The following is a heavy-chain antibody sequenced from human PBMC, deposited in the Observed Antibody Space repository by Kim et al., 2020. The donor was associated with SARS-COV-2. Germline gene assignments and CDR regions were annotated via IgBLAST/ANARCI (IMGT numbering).Heavy chain of an antibody. Sequence: SETLSLTCTVSGGSISSGDSYWIWIRQPPGKGLEWIGYIYYSGSTYYNPSLKSRVTMSVDTSKNQFSLRLSSVTAADAAVYYCARDQSLVGGMVDAFDV. V-gene: IGHV4-30-4*01. D-gene: IGHD1-26*01. J-gene: IGHJ3*01. CDR3: ARDQSLVGGMVDAFDV. CDR1: GGSISSGDSY. CDR2: IYYSGST.